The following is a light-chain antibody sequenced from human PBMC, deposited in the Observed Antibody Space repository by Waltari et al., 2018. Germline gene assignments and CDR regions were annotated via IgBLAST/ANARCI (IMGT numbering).Light chain of an antibody. CDR3: QQYADLPPYN. V-gene: IGKV3-15*01. J-gene: IGKJ2*01. CDR1: QSVGSN. CDR2: DAS. Sequence: EIVMTQSPATLSVSPGEGVTLSCRASQSVGSNLAWYQQKPGQAPRLLIYDASTRVTGVPARFSGSGSGTDFTLTIASLQSEDFGVYYCQQYADLPPYNFGQGTKLEI.